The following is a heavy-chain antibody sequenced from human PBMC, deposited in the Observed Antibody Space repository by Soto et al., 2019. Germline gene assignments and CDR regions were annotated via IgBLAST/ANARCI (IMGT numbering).Heavy chain of an antibody. V-gene: IGHV4-30-4*01. CDR2: IYYSGST. J-gene: IGHJ6*02. D-gene: IGHD3-3*01. Sequence: SETLSLTCTVSGGSISSGDYYWSWIRQPPGKGLEWIGYIYYSGSTYYNPSLKSRVTISVDTSKNQFSLKLSSVTAADTAVYYCARGDFWSGYYYPYGMDVWGQATTVT. CDR1: GGSISSGDYY. CDR3: ARGDFWSGYYYPYGMDV.